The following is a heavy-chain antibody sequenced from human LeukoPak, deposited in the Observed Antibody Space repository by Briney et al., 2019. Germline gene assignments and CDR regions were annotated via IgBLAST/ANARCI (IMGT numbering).Heavy chain of an antibody. CDR3: AKWEGITIFGVVY. Sequence: PGGSLRLSCAASGFTFSSYGMHWVRQAPGKGLEWVAFIRYDGSNKYYADSVKGRFTISRDNSKNTLYLQMNSLRAEDTAVYYCAKWEGITIFGVVYWGQGTLVTVSS. CDR2: IRYDGSNK. D-gene: IGHD3-3*01. CDR1: GFTFSSYG. J-gene: IGHJ4*02. V-gene: IGHV3-30*02.